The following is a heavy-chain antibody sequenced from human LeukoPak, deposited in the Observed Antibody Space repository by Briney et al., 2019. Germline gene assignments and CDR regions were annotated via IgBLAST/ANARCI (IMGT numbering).Heavy chain of an antibody. CDR1: GGSISSGDYY. CDR3: ARGVPYYDFWSGPRAHWFDP. J-gene: IGHJ5*02. V-gene: IGHV4-30-4*08. CDR2: IYYSGST. Sequence: SQTLSLTCTVSGGSISSGDYYWSWIRQPPGKGLEWIGYIYYSGSTYYNPSLKSRVTISVDTSKNQSSLKLSSVTAADTAVYYCARGVPYYDFWSGPRAHWFDPWGQGTLVTVSS. D-gene: IGHD3-3*01.